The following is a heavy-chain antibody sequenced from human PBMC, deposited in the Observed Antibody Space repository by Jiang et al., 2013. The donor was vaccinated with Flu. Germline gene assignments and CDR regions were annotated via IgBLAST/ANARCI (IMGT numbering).Heavy chain of an antibody. D-gene: IGHD3-10*01. V-gene: IGHV3-30*18. CDR1: GFTFSSYG. J-gene: IGHJ6*02. CDR2: ISYDGSNK. Sequence: VQLVESGGGVVQPGRSLRLSCAASGFTFSSYGMHWVRQAPGKGLEWVAVISYDGSNKYYADSVKGRFTISRDNSKNTLYLQMNSLRAEDTAVYYCAKDRSKVTMVRGVITVGMDVWGQGTTVTVSS. CDR3: AKDRSKVTMVRGVITVGMDV.